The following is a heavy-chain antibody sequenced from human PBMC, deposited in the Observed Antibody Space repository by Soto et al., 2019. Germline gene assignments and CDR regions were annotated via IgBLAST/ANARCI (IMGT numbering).Heavy chain of an antibody. V-gene: IGHV1-8*01. CDR2: MNPNSGNT. Sequence: ASVKVSCKASGYTFTSYDINWVRQATGQGLEWMGWMNPNSGNTGYAQKFQGRVTMTRNTSISTAYMELSSLRSEDTAVYYCARNPKGACSGYLYGMDVWGQGTTVTVSS. J-gene: IGHJ6*02. D-gene: IGHD3-3*01. CDR1: GYTFTSYD. CDR3: ARNPKGACSGYLYGMDV.